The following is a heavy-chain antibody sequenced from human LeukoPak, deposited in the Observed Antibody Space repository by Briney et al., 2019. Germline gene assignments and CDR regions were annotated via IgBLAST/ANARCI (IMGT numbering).Heavy chain of an antibody. Sequence: PGRSLRLSCAASGFTFSSYAMSWVRQASGKGLEWVSAISGSGGSTYYADSVKGRFTISRDNSKNTLYLQMNSLRAEDTAVYYCAKDRAYYDFWSGYLNWFDPWGQGTLVTVSS. V-gene: IGHV3-23*01. CDR1: GFTFSSYA. CDR3: AKDRAYYDFWSGYLNWFDP. D-gene: IGHD3-3*01. J-gene: IGHJ5*02. CDR2: ISGSGGST.